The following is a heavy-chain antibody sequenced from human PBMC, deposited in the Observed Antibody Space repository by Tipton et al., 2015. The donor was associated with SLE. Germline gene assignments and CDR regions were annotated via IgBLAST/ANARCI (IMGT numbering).Heavy chain of an antibody. CDR3: ASWSPERTSGWSRFDY. D-gene: IGHD6-19*01. V-gene: IGHV4-39*07. CDR1: GGSITSSSYY. Sequence: TLSLTCTVSGGSITSSSYYWGWIRQPPGKGLEWIGRIYYSGSTHYNPSLKSRVTISVDTSKNQFSLKLSSVTAADTAVYYCASWSPERTSGWSRFDYWGQGTLVTVSS. J-gene: IGHJ4*02. CDR2: IYYSGST.